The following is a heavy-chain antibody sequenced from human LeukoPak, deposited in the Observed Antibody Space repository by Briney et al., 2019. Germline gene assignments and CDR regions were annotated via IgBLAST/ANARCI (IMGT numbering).Heavy chain of an antibody. V-gene: IGHV1-18*01. CDR1: GYTFTSYG. J-gene: IGHJ6*03. CDR2: ISAYNGNT. D-gene: IGHD4-17*01. Sequence: ASVKVSCKASGYTFTSYGISWVRQAPGQGLEWMGWISAYNGNTNYAQKLQGRVTMTTDTSTSTAYMELRSLRSDDTAVYYCARTLYGAYYYYYYYMDVWGKGTTVTVSS. CDR3: ARTLYGAYYYYYYYMDV.